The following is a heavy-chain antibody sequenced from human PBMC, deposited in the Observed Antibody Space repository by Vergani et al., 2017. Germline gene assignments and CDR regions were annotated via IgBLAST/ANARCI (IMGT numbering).Heavy chain of an antibody. V-gene: IGHV4-59*01. D-gene: IGHD1-26*01. Sequence: QVQLQESGPGLVKPSETLSLTCTVSGGSISSYYWSWIRQPPGKGLEWIGYIYYSGSTNYNPSLKSRVTISVDTSKNQFSPKLSSVTAADTAVYYCARGRTVGTTWGRDYYYYYGMDVWGQGP. J-gene: IGHJ6*02. CDR1: GGSISSYY. CDR3: ARGRTVGTTWGRDYYYYYGMDV. CDR2: IYYSGST.